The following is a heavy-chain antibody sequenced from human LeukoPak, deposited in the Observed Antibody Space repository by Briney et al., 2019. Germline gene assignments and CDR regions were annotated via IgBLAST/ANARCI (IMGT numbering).Heavy chain of an antibody. CDR3: AGLGYCSGGSCYSHSRYYYGMDV. Sequence: SETLSLTCAVYGGSFSGYYWSWIRQPPGKGLEWIGEINHSGSTNYNPSLKSRVTISVDTSKNQFSLKLSSVTAADTAVYCCAGLGYCSGGSCYSHSRYYYGMDVWGKGTTVTVSS. J-gene: IGHJ6*04. CDR1: GGSFSGYY. D-gene: IGHD2-15*01. V-gene: IGHV4-34*01. CDR2: INHSGST.